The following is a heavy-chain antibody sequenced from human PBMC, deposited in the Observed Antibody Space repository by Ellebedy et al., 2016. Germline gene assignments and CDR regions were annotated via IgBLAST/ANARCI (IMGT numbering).Heavy chain of an antibody. CDR1: GFTFGDSW. D-gene: IGHD3-10*01. Sequence: GGSLRLSCAASGFTFGDSWMTWFRQAPGKGLEWVANIKEDGSEKFYLDSVKGRFIISRDNAKKSLYLQMNNLRVEDRGIYYCATDLRPLTRGWGYWGQGTLVTVSS. CDR2: IKEDGSEK. CDR3: ATDLRPLTRGWGY. J-gene: IGHJ4*02. V-gene: IGHV3-7*01.